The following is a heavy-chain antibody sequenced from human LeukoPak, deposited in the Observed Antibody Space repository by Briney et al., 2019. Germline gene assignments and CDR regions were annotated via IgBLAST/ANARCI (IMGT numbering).Heavy chain of an antibody. CDR2: ISAYNGNT. J-gene: IGHJ4*02. CDR1: GYTFTSYG. D-gene: IGHD2-15*01. V-gene: IGHV1-18*01. CDR3: ATGPYCSGGSCYSRRHDY. Sequence: GASVKVSCKASGYTFTSYGISWVRQAPGQGLEWMGWISAYNGNTNYAQKFQGRVTITADESTSTACMELSSLRSEDTAVYYCATGPYCSGGSCYSRRHDYWGQGTLVTVSS.